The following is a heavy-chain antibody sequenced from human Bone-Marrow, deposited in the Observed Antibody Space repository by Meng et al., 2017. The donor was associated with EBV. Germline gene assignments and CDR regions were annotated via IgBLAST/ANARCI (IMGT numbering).Heavy chain of an antibody. CDR1: GGSISSSSW. CDR2: IYHSGST. Sequence: GKLRESGPGLVKPSGTLSLTCAVSGGSISSSSWWSWVRQPPGKGLEWIGEIYHSGSTNYNPSLKSRVTISVDKSKNQFSLKLSSVTAADTAVYYCASLAAAGPPFDYWGQGTLVTVSS. CDR3: ASLAAAGPPFDY. V-gene: IGHV4-4*02. D-gene: IGHD6-13*01. J-gene: IGHJ4*02.